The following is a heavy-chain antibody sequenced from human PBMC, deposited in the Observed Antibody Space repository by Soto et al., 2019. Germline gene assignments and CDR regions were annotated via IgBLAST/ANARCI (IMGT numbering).Heavy chain of an antibody. J-gene: IGHJ4*02. CDR2: IGPESGAT. D-gene: IGHD1-26*01. Sequence: ASVKVSFKASGYTFTGHYIHWVRQAPEQGPEWMGEIGPESGATRYAQKFQGRVTMTRDMSITTVYMELNNQSPDDTAVYYCGRGRSGQIVVFYWGQGTPVTVSS. V-gene: IGHV1-2*02. CDR3: GRGRSGQIVVFY. CDR1: GYTFTGHY.